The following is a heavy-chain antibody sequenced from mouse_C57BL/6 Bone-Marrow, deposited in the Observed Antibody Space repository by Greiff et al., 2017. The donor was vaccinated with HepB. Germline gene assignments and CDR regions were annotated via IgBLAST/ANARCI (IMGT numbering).Heavy chain of an antibody. CDR1: GYTFTDYE. J-gene: IGHJ2*01. V-gene: IGHV1-15*01. CDR3: TGREAYYYGSSPYYFDY. Sequence: QVQLQQSGAELVRPGASVTLSCKASGYTFTDYEMHWVKQTPVHGLEWIGAIDPETGGTAYNQKFKGKAILTADKSSSTAYMEIRSLTSEDSAVYYCTGREAYYYGSSPYYFDYWGQGTTLTVSS. D-gene: IGHD1-1*01. CDR2: IDPETGGT.